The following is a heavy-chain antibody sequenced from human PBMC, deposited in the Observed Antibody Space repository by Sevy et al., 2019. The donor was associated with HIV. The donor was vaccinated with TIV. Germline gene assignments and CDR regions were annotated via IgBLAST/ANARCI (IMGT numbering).Heavy chain of an antibody. CDR3: ARDKGYSSGWYGDAFDI. CDR1: GGSISSYY. V-gene: IGHV4-4*07. Sequence: SETLSLTCTVSGGSISSYYWSWIRQPAGKGLEWIGRIYTSGSTNYNPSLKSRVTMSVDTSKNQFSLKLSSVTAADTAVYFCARDKGYSSGWYGDAFDIWGQGTMVTVSS. D-gene: IGHD6-19*01. CDR2: IYTSGST. J-gene: IGHJ3*02.